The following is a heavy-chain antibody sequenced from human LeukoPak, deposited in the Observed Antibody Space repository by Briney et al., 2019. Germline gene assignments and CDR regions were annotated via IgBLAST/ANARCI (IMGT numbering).Heavy chain of an antibody. CDR3: ARGVQQLTPTDFDY. Sequence: ASVKVSCKASGGTSSSYAISWVRQAPGQGLEWMGGIIPIFGTANYAQKFQGRVTITADESTSTAYMELSSLRSEDTAVYYCARGVQQLTPTDFDYWGQGTLVTVSS. CDR1: GGTSSSYA. V-gene: IGHV1-69*13. J-gene: IGHJ4*02. CDR2: IIPIFGTA. D-gene: IGHD6-13*01.